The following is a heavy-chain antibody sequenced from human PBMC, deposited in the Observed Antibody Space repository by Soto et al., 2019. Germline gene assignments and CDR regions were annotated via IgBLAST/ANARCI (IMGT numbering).Heavy chain of an antibody. J-gene: IGHJ4*02. V-gene: IGHV3-33*01. CDR2: IWNDGNKK. D-gene: IGHD1-26*01. CDR3: ARDTWIVSPITSLDH. CDR1: VFTFSTHG. Sequence: WGSLRLSCSAFVFTFSTHGMHWFRQAPGKGLEWVALIWNDGNKKDYADSVKGQFTISRDNSKNIVYLRMDSLRVEDTAVYFCARDTWIVSPITSLDHWGQGDLVTV.